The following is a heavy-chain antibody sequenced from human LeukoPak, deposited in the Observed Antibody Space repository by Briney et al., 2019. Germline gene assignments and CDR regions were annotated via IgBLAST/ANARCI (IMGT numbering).Heavy chain of an antibody. CDR1: GFSFSDYW. CDR2: IKQDGSEI. CDR3: AGGHTLAY. J-gene: IGHJ4*02. Sequence: GGSLRLSCAASGFSFSDYWMTWVRQAPGKGPEWVANIKQDGSEIYSVDSVKGRFTISRDNAKSSLYLQMNSLRAEDTAVYYCAGGHTLAYWGQGTLVTVSS. V-gene: IGHV3-7*04.